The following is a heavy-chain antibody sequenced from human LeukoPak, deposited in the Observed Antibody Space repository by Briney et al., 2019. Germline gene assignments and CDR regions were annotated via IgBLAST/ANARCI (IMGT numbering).Heavy chain of an antibody. CDR2: ISYDGSNK. D-gene: IGHD2-2*01. V-gene: IGHV3-30-3*01. Sequence: GGSLRLSCAGSGCTFSSYAMHWVRQAPGKGLEWVAVISYDGSNKYYADSVKGRFTISRDNSKNTLYLQMNSLRAEDTAVYYCARDRSSTIHRGGVFDYWGQGTLVTVSS. CDR3: ARDRSSTIHRGGVFDY. J-gene: IGHJ4*02. CDR1: GCTFSSYA.